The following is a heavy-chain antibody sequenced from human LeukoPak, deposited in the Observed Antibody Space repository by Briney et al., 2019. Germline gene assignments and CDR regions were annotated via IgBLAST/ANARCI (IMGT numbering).Heavy chain of an antibody. V-gene: IGHV3-11*04. D-gene: IGHD1-26*01. J-gene: IGHJ4*02. CDR3: ARDLYAVGATHSFDY. CDR1: GFTFSDYY. CDR2: ISSSSSTI. Sequence: GGSLRLSCAASGFTFSDYYMSWIRQAPGKGLEWVSYISSSSSTIYYADSVKGRFTISRDNAKNSLYLQMNSLRAEDTAVYYCARDLYAVGATHSFDYWGQGTLVTVSS.